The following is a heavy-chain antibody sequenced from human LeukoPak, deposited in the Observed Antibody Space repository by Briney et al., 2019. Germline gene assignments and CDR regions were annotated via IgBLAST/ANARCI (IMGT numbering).Heavy chain of an antibody. Sequence: GGSLRLSCVASGFTFSNYAMNWVRQAPGKGLEWVSGVSGGGSSTYYADSVKGRFTISRDNSKNTLYLQMNSLRAEDTAVYYCARDLPPGGVAPMDYYYGMDVWGQGTTVTVSS. CDR2: VSGGGSST. CDR3: ARDLPPGGVAPMDYYYGMDV. CDR1: GFTFSNYA. J-gene: IGHJ6*02. V-gene: IGHV3-23*01. D-gene: IGHD3-16*01.